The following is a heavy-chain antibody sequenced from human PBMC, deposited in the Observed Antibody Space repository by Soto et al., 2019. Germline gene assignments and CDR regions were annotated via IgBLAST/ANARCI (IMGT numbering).Heavy chain of an antibody. CDR2: INPNSGGT. V-gene: IGHV1-2*04. CDR1: GGTFSSYA. Sequence: GASVKVSCKASGGTFSSYAISWVRQAPGQGLEWMGWINPNSGGTNYAQKFQGWVTMTRDTSISTVYMELSRLRSDDTAVYYCARDGPFRYYGMDVWGQGTTVTVSS. J-gene: IGHJ6*02. CDR3: ARDGPFRYYGMDV.